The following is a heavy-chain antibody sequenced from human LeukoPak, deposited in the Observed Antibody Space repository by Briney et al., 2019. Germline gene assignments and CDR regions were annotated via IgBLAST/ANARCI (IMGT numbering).Heavy chain of an antibody. V-gene: IGHV3-21*01. D-gene: IGHD3-22*01. Sequence: GGSLRLSCAASGFTFSSHSMNWVRQAPGKGLEWVSSISSSSSYIYYADSVEGRFTISRDNAKNSLYLQMNSLRAEDTAVYYCAREGYYYGSSGYSYYYYYYGMDVWGQGTTVTVSS. CDR3: AREGYYYGSSGYSYYYYYYGMDV. CDR2: ISSSSSYI. CDR1: GFTFSSHS. J-gene: IGHJ6*02.